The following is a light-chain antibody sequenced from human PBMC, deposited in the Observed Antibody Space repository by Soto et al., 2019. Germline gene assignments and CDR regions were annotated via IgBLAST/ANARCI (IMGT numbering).Light chain of an antibody. CDR1: QTISSW. V-gene: IGKV1-5*03. Sequence: DIQMTQSPSTLSASVGDRVTVTCRASQTISSWLAWYQQKPGKAPKLLIYKASSLESGVPSRFSGSGSGTEFTLTISSLQPDDFATYYCQQYNSYPFTFGQGTKLEIK. CDR3: QQYNSYPFT. CDR2: KAS. J-gene: IGKJ2*01.